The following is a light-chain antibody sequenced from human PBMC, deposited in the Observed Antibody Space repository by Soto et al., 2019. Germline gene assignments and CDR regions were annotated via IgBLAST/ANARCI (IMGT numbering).Light chain of an antibody. CDR1: QSVGSD. Sequence: EIVLTQSLATLSLSPGERATLSCRASQSVGSDLAWYQQKPGQAPRLLIYDASNRATGIPARFSGSGSGTDCTLAISSLEPEDFAVYYCQQRSNWPPGTFGRGTKVDI. V-gene: IGKV3-11*01. J-gene: IGKJ3*01. CDR3: QQRSNWPPGT. CDR2: DAS.